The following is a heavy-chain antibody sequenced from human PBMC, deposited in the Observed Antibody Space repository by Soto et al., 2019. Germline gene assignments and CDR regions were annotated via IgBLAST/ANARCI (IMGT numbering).Heavy chain of an antibody. J-gene: IGHJ4*02. CDR2: ISGSGGST. Sequence: PGGSVRLSCAASGFTFSSYAMSWVRQAPGKGLEWVSAISGSGGSTYYADSVKGRFTISRDNSKNTLYLQMNSLRAEDTAVYFCAKGSIRSIAARQQRAFDYWGQGTLVTVSS. CDR1: GFTFSSYA. V-gene: IGHV3-23*01. CDR3: AKGSIRSIAARQQRAFDY. D-gene: IGHD6-6*01.